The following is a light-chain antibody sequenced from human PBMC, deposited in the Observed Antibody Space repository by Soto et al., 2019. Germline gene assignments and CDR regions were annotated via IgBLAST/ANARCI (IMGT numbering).Light chain of an antibody. J-gene: IGKJ5*01. Sequence: EIVLTQSPGTLSLSPGARATLSCRASQTIASRYLAWYQHQPGQAPRLLIYRTFARAPGIPDRFSGGGSGTDFHLTIRRLEREDFAVYYCQQYDTSPPTFGQGTRLDIK. CDR2: RTF. CDR1: QTIASRY. CDR3: QQYDTSPPT. V-gene: IGKV3-20*01.